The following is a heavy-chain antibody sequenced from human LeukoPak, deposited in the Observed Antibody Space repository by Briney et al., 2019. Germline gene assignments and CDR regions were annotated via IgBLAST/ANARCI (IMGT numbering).Heavy chain of an antibody. J-gene: IGHJ4*02. CDR1: GFTVSNSF. Sequence: GGSLRLSCAASGFTVSNSFMTWVRQAPGKGLEWVSVIYSGGDTYYTDSVKGRFTISRDNIKNTLFLQMNGLRADDTAVYYCAKTGGPWDWGQGTLVTVSS. CDR3: AKTGGPWD. V-gene: IGHV3-53*01. D-gene: IGHD7-27*01. CDR2: IYSGGDT.